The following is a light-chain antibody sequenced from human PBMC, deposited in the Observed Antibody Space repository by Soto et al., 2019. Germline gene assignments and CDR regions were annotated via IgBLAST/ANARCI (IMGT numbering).Light chain of an antibody. CDR3: GSWDSNNLV. CDR1: SSNIGGNS. Sequence: QSVLTQPPSVSAAPGQKVTISCSGSSSNIGGNSVSWYQQLPGTAPKLLIYDDNKRPSGIPDRFSGSKSGTSATLGITGFQTGDEADYYCGSWDSNNLVFGGGTQLTVL. V-gene: IGLV1-51*01. J-gene: IGLJ2*01. CDR2: DDN.